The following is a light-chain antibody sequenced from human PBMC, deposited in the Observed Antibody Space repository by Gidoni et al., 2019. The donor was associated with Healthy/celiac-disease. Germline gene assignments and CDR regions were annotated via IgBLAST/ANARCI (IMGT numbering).Light chain of an antibody. Sequence: DIQMTQSPSSLSASVGARVTITCQASQDISNYLNWYQQKPGKAPKLLIYDASNLEKGVPSRFSGSGSGTDFTFSISSLQPEDIATYYCQQYDNLFTFGPGTKVHIK. V-gene: IGKV1-33*01. J-gene: IGKJ3*01. CDR2: DAS. CDR3: QQYDNLFT. CDR1: QDISNY.